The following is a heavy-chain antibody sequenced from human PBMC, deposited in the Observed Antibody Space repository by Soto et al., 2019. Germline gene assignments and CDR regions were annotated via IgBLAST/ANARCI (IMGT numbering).Heavy chain of an antibody. J-gene: IGHJ4*02. CDR2: ISPYSGNT. V-gene: IGHV1-18*01. CDR3: ARDRTPHIASERPDY. D-gene: IGHD2-21*01. Sequence: QVHLVQSGAEVKQPGASVKVSCGASGYTFGFYGITWVRLAPGQGLEWMGWISPYSGNTNYGQKFQDRITLTTDTSTSTAYMEWRSLRSDDTAVYYCARDRTPHIASERPDYWGRGPLVTVSS. CDR1: GYTFGFYG.